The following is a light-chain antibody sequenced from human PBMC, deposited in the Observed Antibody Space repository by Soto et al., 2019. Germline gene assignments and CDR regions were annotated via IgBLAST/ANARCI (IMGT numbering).Light chain of an antibody. V-gene: IGLV2-14*01. CDR2: DVS. Sequence: QSALTQPASVSGSPGQSITISCTGTSSDVGGYNYVSWYQQHPGKAPKLILYDVSNRPSGVSNRFSGSKCGNTASLTISGRQAEDEADYYYCSYTSSNTLVVFGGGTKLTVL. CDR3: CSYTSSNTLVV. CDR1: SSDVGGYNY. J-gene: IGLJ2*01.